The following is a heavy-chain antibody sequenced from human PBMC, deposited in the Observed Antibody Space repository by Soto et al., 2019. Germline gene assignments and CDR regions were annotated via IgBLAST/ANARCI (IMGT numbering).Heavy chain of an antibody. Sequence: QVQLVQSGAEVKKPGSSVKVSCKASGGTFSSYAISWVRQAPGQGLEWMGGIIPIFGTANYAQKFQGRVTITADESTSTAYKELSSLRSEDTAVYYCARGVGTYCSGGSCYSGSWFDPWGQGTLVTVSS. CDR2: IIPIFGTA. D-gene: IGHD2-15*01. J-gene: IGHJ5*02. CDR1: GGTFSSYA. V-gene: IGHV1-69*01. CDR3: ARGVGTYCSGGSCYSGSWFDP.